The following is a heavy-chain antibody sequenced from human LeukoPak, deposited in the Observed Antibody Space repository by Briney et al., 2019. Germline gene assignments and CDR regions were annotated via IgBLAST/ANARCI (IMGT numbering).Heavy chain of an antibody. V-gene: IGHV3-48*03. CDR1: GFTFSSYE. Sequence: GGSLRLSCAASGFTFSSYEMNWVRQAPGKGLEWVSYIIGSGSTIYYADSVKGRFTISRDNAKNSLYVQMNSLRVEDTALYYCARGGSVVPAAIDYYYYYYMDVGGKGTTVTVSS. D-gene: IGHD2-2*01. CDR2: IIGSGSTI. J-gene: IGHJ6*03. CDR3: ARGGSVVPAAIDYYYYYYMDV.